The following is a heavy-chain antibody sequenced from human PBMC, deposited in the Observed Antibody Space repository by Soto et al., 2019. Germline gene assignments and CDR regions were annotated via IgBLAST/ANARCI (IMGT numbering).Heavy chain of an antibody. CDR2: INSDGTTI. D-gene: IGHD2-2*01. CDR1: GFTFSSRW. V-gene: IGHV3-74*01. Sequence: GGSLRLSCAASGFTFSSRWMHWVRQAPGKGLVWVSRINSDGTTITYAESVKGRFTISRDNANNTLYLQMNSLRPEDTAVYYCARTRDCVRTSCYRPFDIWGQGTLVTVSS. CDR3: ARTRDCVRTSCYRPFDI. J-gene: IGHJ3*02.